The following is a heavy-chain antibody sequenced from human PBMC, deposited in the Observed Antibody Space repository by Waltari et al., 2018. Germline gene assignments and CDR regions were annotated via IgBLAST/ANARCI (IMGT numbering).Heavy chain of an antibody. J-gene: IGHJ5*02. V-gene: IGHV1-8*01. CDR2: MNPNGGNT. CDR3: ARGSIAAAGTWFDP. Sequence: QVQLVQSGAEVKKPGASVKVSCKASGYTFTSYDINWVRPATGQGLEWMGWMNPNGGNTGYAQKFQGRVTMTRNISISTAYMELSSLGSEDTAVYYCARGSIAAAGTWFDPWGQGTLVTVSS. D-gene: IGHD6-13*01. CDR1: GYTFTSYD.